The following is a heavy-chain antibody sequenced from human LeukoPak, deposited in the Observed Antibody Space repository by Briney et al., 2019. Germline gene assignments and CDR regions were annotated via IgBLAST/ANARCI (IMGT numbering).Heavy chain of an antibody. D-gene: IGHD6-19*01. Sequence: GGSLRLSCAASGFTVSSNYMSWVRQAPGKGLEWVSVIYSGGSTYYADSVKGRFTISRDNSKNTLYLQMNSLRAEDTAVYYCARELTEQWPGMYYFDYWGQGTLVTVSS. CDR2: IYSGGST. CDR1: GFTVSSNY. CDR3: ARELTEQWPGMYYFDY. J-gene: IGHJ4*02. V-gene: IGHV3-66*01.